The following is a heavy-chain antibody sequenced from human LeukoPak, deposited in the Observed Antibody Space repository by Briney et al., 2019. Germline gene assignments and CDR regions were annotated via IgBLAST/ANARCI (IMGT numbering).Heavy chain of an antibody. CDR1: GYTFTSYY. CDR3: ARSLNYYDSSGYPNYFDY. CDR2: INPSGGST. Sequence: ASVKVSCKASGYTFTSYYMHWVRQAPGQGLEWMGIINPSGGSTSYAQKFQARVTMTRDTPTSTVYMELSSLRSEDTAVYYCARSLNYYDSSGYPNYFDYWGQGTLVTVSS. J-gene: IGHJ4*02. D-gene: IGHD3-22*01. V-gene: IGHV1-46*01.